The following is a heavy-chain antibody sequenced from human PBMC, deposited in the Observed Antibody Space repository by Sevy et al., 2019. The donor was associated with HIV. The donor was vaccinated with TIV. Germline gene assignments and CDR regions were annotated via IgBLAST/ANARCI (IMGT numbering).Heavy chain of an antibody. Sequence: SETLSLTCTVSGGSISSSIHHWGWIRQPPGKGLEWIGTFNYAGDTYYDPALKSRVTISVDTSKNHFSLNLSSVTAAATSTYYCARVPGGERRGLWFAPWGQGTLVTVSS. V-gene: IGHV4-39*02. CDR2: FNYAGDT. J-gene: IGHJ5*02. D-gene: IGHD5-12*01. CDR3: ARVPGGERRGLWFAP. CDR1: GGSISSSIHH.